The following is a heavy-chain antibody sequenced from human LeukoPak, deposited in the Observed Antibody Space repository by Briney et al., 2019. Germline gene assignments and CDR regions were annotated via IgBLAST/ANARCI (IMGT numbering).Heavy chain of an antibody. J-gene: IGHJ4*02. CDR2: INPNSGGT. CDR3: AREAAAAGENYFDY. CDR1: GYTLTRYD. Sequence: GASVKVSCTASGYTLTRYDITWVRQATGQGLEWMGWINPNSGGTNYAQKFQGRVTMTRDTSISTAYMELSRLRSDDTAVYYCAREAAAAGENYFDYWGQGTLVTVSS. V-gene: IGHV1-2*02. D-gene: IGHD6-13*01.